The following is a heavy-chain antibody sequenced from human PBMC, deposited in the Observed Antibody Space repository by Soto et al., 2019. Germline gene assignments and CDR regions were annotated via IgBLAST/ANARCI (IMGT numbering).Heavy chain of an antibody. D-gene: IGHD1-26*01. V-gene: IGHV4-59*01. J-gene: IGHJ6*02. CDR2: ISDSGST. CDR1: GGSITNYY. CDR3: ARERVGHSAMDV. Sequence: QVHLQESGPGLVKPSETLSLMCTVSGGSITNYYWSWIRQSPAKGLEWIGYISDSGSTKYNPSLKSRVTISVDTSKNQFSLELTSVTAADTAVYYCARERVGHSAMDVWGQGTTVTVSS.